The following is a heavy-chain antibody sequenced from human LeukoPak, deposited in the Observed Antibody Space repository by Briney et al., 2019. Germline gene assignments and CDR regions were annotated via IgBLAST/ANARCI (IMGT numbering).Heavy chain of an antibody. Sequence: SETLSLTCAVCGGSFSGYHWSWLRQPPGKGLEWIGEINHSGSTNYNPSPKSRVTISVDTSKNQFSLKLSSVTAADTAVYYCARGDRGYYGSSWFDPWGEGTLVTVSS. CDR2: INHSGST. D-gene: IGHD3-10*01. CDR1: GGSFSGYH. V-gene: IGHV4-34*01. CDR3: ARGDRGYYGSSWFDP. J-gene: IGHJ5*02.